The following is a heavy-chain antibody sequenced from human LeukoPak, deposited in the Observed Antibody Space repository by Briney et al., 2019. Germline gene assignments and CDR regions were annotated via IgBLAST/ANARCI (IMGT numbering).Heavy chain of an antibody. D-gene: IGHD3-3*01. CDR2: IRNKADTYTT. J-gene: IGHJ4*02. Sequence: PGGSLRLSCAASGFTFSDHYMDWVRQAPGKGLEWVGRIRNKADTYTTEYAASVKGRFTISRDDSKNSLYLQMNSLKTEDTAVYYCAREVWSGCYTLYYFDYWGQGTLVTVSS. CDR1: GFTFSDHY. CDR3: AREVWSGCYTLYYFDY. V-gene: IGHV3-72*01.